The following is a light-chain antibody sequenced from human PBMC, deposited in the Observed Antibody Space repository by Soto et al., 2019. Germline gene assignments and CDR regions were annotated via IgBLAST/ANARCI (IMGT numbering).Light chain of an antibody. J-gene: IGLJ2*01. CDR2: DVI. V-gene: IGLV2-11*01. CDR1: SSHVGGYNF. CDR3: GLYVGSFTGV. Sequence: QSALTQPRSVSGSPGQSVTISCTGTSSHVGGYNFVSWYQQHPGKTPKLMLYDVIQRPSGVPDRFSGSKSGNTASLTISGLQAEDEAAYYCGLYVGSFTGVFGGGTKLTVL.